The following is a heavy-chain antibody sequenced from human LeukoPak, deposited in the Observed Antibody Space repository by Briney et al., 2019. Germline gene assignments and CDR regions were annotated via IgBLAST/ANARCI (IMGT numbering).Heavy chain of an antibody. CDR1: QYTFTAYY. Sequence: ASVRVSCKAYQYTFTAYYIHWVRQAPGQGLEWLGWINPNSGGTNYAENFQGRVTMTRDTSISTAYMELTGLTSDDTAVYYCARDVSRDNWSDPWGQGTLVTVSS. CDR3: ARDVSRDNWSDP. CDR2: INPNSGGT. J-gene: IGHJ5*02. V-gene: IGHV1-2*02. D-gene: IGHD2/OR15-2a*01.